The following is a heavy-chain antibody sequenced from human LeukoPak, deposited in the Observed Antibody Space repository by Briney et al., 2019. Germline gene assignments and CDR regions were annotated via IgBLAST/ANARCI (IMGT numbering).Heavy chain of an antibody. Sequence: GGSLRLSCAASGFTFSSNSMNWVRQAPGKGLEWVSYIGSRSRTTYYADSVKDRFTISRDNAKNSLYLQMNSLRDEDTAVYYCARGFGSNFDIWGQGTMVTVSS. CDR3: ARGFGSNFDI. D-gene: IGHD6-13*01. V-gene: IGHV3-48*02. CDR1: GFTFSSNS. J-gene: IGHJ3*02. CDR2: IGSRSRTT.